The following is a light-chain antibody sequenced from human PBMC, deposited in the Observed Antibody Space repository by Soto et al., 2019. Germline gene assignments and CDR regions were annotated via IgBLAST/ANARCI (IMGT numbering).Light chain of an antibody. CDR1: ESISRDY. CDR2: GAS. Sequence: EIVLTQSPGTLSLSPGQRATRSCRASESISRDYLAWYQQRLGQAPRLLIYGASSGATGIPDRFSGSGSGTDFTLTISRLEPEDFAIYYCQQYGGVPYTFGQGTKLEIK. V-gene: IGKV3-20*01. CDR3: QQYGGVPYT. J-gene: IGKJ2*01.